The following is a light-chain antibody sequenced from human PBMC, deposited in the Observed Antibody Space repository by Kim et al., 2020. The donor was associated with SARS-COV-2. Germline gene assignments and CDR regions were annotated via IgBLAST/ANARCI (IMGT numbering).Light chain of an antibody. CDR1: ISNIGIND. V-gene: IGLV1-47*01. Sequence: RVTIPCSGSISNIGINDVSWFQQLPGTAPKLLIYRSDQRPSGVPDRFSGSKSGTSASLAISGLRSEEEADYYCATWDDSLSDWVFGGGTQLTVL. CDR2: RSD. J-gene: IGLJ3*02. CDR3: ATWDDSLSDWV.